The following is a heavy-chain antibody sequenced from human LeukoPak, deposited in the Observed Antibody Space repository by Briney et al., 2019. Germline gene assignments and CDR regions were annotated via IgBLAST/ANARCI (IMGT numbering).Heavy chain of an antibody. Sequence: PSETLSLTCTVSGGSISSYYWTWIRQPPGKGLEWIGYIYYTGATSYNPSLKSRVTISVDTSKNQFSLKLTSVTAADTAVYYCAKYGGSGWVIDYWGQGTLVTVSS. D-gene: IGHD6-19*01. CDR2: IYYTGAT. CDR1: GGSISSYY. V-gene: IGHV4-59*08. J-gene: IGHJ4*02. CDR3: AKYGGSGWVIDY.